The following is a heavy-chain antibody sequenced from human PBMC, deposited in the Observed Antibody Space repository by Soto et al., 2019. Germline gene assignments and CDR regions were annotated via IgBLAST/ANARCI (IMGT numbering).Heavy chain of an antibody. D-gene: IGHD2-2*01. J-gene: IGHJ3*02. CDR1: GGTFSGYA. Sequence: SVKVSCKASGGTFSGYAISWVRQAPGQGLEWMGGIIPIFGTANYADSVRGRFTISRDNSKNTLSLQMNSLRAEDTAVYFCTKALYCSSTSCYSGGDTFHIWGQGTMVTVPS. V-gene: IGHV1-69*05. CDR3: TKALYCSSTSCYSGGDTFHI. CDR2: IIPIFGTA.